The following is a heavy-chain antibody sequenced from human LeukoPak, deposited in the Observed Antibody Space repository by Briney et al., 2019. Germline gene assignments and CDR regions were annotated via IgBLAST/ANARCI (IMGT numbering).Heavy chain of an antibody. J-gene: IGHJ3*02. CDR3: ARRTLGARVPFDI. CDR2: INHSGST. CDR1: GGSISSSSYY. D-gene: IGHD1-26*01. Sequence: SETLSLTCTVSGGSISSSSYYWGWIRQPPGKGLEWIEEINHSGSTNYNPSLKSRVTISVDTSKNQFSLKLSSVTAADTAVYYCARRTLGARVPFDIWGQGTMVTVSS. V-gene: IGHV4-39*07.